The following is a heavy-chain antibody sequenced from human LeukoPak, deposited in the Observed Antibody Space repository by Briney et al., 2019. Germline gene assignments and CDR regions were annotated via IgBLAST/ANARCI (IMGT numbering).Heavy chain of an antibody. J-gene: IGHJ4*02. Sequence: GGSLRLSCAASGFTFSTYAMHWVRQAPGKRLERVAIISSDGSNKYYADSVKGRFTISRDNSKNTVYLQMSSLRAEDTAVYYCARDPPSSAWLLDYWGQGTLVTVSS. CDR3: ARDPPSSAWLLDY. D-gene: IGHD6-13*01. CDR1: GFTFSTYA. CDR2: ISSDGSNK. V-gene: IGHV3-30*03.